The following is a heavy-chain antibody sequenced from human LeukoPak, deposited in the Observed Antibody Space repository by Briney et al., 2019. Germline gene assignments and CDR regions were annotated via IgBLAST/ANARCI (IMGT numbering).Heavy chain of an antibody. V-gene: IGHV1-18*01. J-gene: IGHJ5*02. CDR3: ARVPVPAAIREGDNWFDP. Sequence: ASVKVSCKASGYTFTSYGISWVRQAPGQGLEWMGWISAYNGNTNYAQKLQGGVTMTTDTSTSTAYMELRSLRSDDTAVYYCARVPVPAAIREGDNWFDPWGQGTLVTVSS. CDR1: GYTFTSYG. D-gene: IGHD2-2*02. CDR2: ISAYNGNT.